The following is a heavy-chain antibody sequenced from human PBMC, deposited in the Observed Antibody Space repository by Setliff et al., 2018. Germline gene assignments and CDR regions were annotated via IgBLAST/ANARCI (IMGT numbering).Heavy chain of an antibody. J-gene: IGHJ4*02. CDR1: GGSLSNDY. D-gene: IGHD1-1*01. CDR2: INHSGST. CDR3: RLANCRKNCEEALDY. V-gene: IGHV4-34*01. Sequence: NPSETLSLTCTVYGGSLSNDYWSWIRQPPGKGLEWIGEINHSGSTNYNPSLTSRVTISVDTSKNQFSLKLSSVTAADTAVYYFRLANCRKNCEEALDYWSQGTLVTVSS.